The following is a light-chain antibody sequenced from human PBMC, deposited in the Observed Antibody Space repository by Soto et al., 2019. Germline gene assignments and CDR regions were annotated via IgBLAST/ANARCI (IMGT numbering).Light chain of an antibody. Sequence: QLVLTQPPSASGTPGQRVTISCSGSSSNIGSNYVYWYQQVPGTAPRLLMYRASQRPSGVPDRFSGSKSGTSASLAISGLRSEDEADYYCAAWDDTLNGLVFVGGTKLTVL. J-gene: IGLJ2*01. V-gene: IGLV1-47*01. CDR1: SSNIGSNY. CDR2: RAS. CDR3: AAWDDTLNGLV.